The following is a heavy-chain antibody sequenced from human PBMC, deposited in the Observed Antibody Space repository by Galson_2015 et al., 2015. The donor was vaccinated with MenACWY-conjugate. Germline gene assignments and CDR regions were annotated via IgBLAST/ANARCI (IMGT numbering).Heavy chain of an antibody. V-gene: IGHV3-49*03. D-gene: IGHD2-15*01. J-gene: IGHJ4*02. CDR1: GFTFGDYL. CDR2: IRSKAYGGTP. Sequence: SLRLSCAASGFTFGDYLMSWFRQAPGKGLEWVAFIRSKAYGGTPEYAASVKGRFIVSRDDSKSIAYLQMSSLKTEDTAVYYCTGGGDRYGSGGNGAFDGWGRGTVGT. CDR3: TGGGDRYGSGGNGAFDG.